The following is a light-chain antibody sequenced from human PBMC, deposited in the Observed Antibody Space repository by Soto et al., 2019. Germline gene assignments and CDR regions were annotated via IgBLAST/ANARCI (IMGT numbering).Light chain of an antibody. CDR1: SGDIGSYNR. Sequence: QSALTQPASVSGSPGQSITISCTGTSGDIGSYNRVSWYQQHPGKAPKLIIYEVTVRPSGVSNRFSGSKSGNTASLTISGLQAEDEAEYYCSSYTNINTMACVFGTGTKVTVL. V-gene: IGLV2-14*01. CDR3: SSYTNINTMACV. J-gene: IGLJ1*01. CDR2: EVT.